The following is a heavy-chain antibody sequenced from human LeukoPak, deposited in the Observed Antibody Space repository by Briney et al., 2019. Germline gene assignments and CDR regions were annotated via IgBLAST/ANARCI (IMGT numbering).Heavy chain of an antibody. CDR3: TKYPDNSGYSDY. V-gene: IGHV3-7*01. CDR2: IGKDGGDK. Sequence: GALRLSCAASGFTLSRYWMNWVRQAPGKGLEWVAIIGKDGGDKNYVDSLKGRFTTSRDNAKDSLYLQMSSLRAEDTAVYYCTKYPDNSGYSDYWGQGTLLTVSS. D-gene: IGHD3-22*01. CDR1: GFTLSRYW. J-gene: IGHJ4*02.